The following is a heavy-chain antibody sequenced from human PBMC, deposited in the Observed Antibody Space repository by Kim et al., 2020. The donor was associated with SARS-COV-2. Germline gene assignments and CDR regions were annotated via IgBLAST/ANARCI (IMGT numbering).Heavy chain of an antibody. CDR1: GFSFSSHS. D-gene: IGHD5-18*01. CDR2: ISVSSRSI. Sequence: GGSLRLSCTASGFSFSSHSMNWVRQAPGKGLEWVSYISVSSRSIYYTDSVKGRFTISRDNAKNSLSLQMNSLRAGDTAVYYCARDRRGDRAMAWHGYFDGMDVWGQGTTVTVSS. V-gene: IGHV3-48*04. J-gene: IGHJ6*02. CDR3: ARDRRGDRAMAWHGYFDGMDV.